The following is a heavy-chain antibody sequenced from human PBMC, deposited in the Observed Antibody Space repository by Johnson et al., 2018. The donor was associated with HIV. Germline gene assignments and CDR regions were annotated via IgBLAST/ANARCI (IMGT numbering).Heavy chain of an antibody. Sequence: GGLIQPGGSLRLSCAASGFTVSGKYMTWVRQAPGKGLEWVSVIYSGGSTYYADSVKGRFTISRDNSKNTLYLEMNSLRAEDTDVYYCAGGGLTYYYVRSGYPDAFDIWGQGTMVTVSS. J-gene: IGHJ3*02. CDR3: AGGGLTYYYVRSGYPDAFDI. D-gene: IGHD3-22*01. CDR2: IYSGGST. V-gene: IGHV3-53*01. CDR1: GFTVSGKY.